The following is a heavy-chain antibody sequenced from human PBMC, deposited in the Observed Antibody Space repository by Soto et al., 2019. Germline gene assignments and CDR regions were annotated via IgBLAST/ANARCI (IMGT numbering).Heavy chain of an antibody. J-gene: IGHJ6*02. Sequence: QVQLVQSGAEVKKPGSSVKVSCKASGGTFSSYAISWVRQAPGQGLEWMGGIIPIFGTANYAQKFQGRVTIAADESKSTAYMELSSLRSEDTAVYYCASRAVVPAAGYYYYYGMDVWGQGTTVTVSS. CDR3: ASRAVVPAAGYYYYYGMDV. CDR2: IIPIFGTA. CDR1: GGTFSSYA. V-gene: IGHV1-69*01. D-gene: IGHD2-2*01.